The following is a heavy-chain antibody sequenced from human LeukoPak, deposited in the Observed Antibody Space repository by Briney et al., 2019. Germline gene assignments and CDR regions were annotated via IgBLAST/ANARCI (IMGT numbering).Heavy chain of an antibody. CDR1: GYAFTSYG. Sequence: ASVKVSCKASGYAFTSYGITWVRQAPGQGLEWMGWIIAYNGNTHYAQKLQGRVTMTTDTSASTAYMELRSLRSDDTAVYYCAILGGTVTSAPDYFDYWGQGTLVTVSS. D-gene: IGHD4-17*01. V-gene: IGHV1-18*01. CDR3: AILGGTVTSAPDYFDY. CDR2: IIAYNGNT. J-gene: IGHJ4*02.